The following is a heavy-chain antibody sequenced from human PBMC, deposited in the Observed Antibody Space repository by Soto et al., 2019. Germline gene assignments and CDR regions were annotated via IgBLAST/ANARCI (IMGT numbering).Heavy chain of an antibody. CDR1: GFTFSSYD. CDR3: ARGSGSTNSGMDV. J-gene: IGHJ6*02. Sequence: EVQLVESGGGLVQPGGSLRLSCAASGFTFSSYDMHWVRRATGKGLEWVSAIGTAGDTYYPGSVKGRFTISRENAKNSLYLQMNSLRAGDTAVYYCARGSGSTNSGMDVWGQGTTVTVSS. D-gene: IGHD3-10*01. CDR2: IGTAGDT. V-gene: IGHV3-13*01.